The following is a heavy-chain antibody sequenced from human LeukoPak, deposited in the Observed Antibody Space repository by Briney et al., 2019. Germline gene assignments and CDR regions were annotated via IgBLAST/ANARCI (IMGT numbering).Heavy chain of an antibody. CDR1: GYTFTSYD. V-gene: IGHV1-8*01. J-gene: IGHJ4*02. D-gene: IGHD3-3*01. CDR3: ARHGGAPGEWLLSGFDY. CDR2: MNPNSGNT. Sequence: ASVKVSCKASGYTFTSYDINWVRQATGQGLEWMGWMNPNSGNTGYAQKFQGRVTMTRNTSISTAYMELSSLRSEDTAVYYCARHGGAPGEWLLSGFDYWGQGTLVTVSS.